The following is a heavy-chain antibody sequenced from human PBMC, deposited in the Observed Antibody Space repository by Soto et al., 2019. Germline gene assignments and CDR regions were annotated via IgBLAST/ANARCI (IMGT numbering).Heavy chain of an antibody. Sequence: PSETLSLPCTVSGRSISSSGYYWGWIRQHPGKGLEWIGSIYYSGSTYYNPPLKSRVTISVDTSKNQFSLKLSSVTAADTAVYYCARGFSSSRYSRPRRESLNWFDPWGQGTLVTVSS. CDR3: ARGFSSSRYSRPRRESLNWFDP. CDR2: IYYSGST. V-gene: IGHV4-39*01. D-gene: IGHD6-13*01. CDR1: GRSISSSGYY. J-gene: IGHJ5*01.